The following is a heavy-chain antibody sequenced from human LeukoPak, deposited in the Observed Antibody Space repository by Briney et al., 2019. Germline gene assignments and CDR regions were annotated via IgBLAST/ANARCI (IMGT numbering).Heavy chain of an antibody. J-gene: IGHJ1*01. D-gene: IGHD1-26*01. CDR1: GGSFSGYY. Sequence: PSETLSLTCAVYGGSFSGYYWSWIRQPPGKGLEWSGEINHSGSTNYNPSLKSRVTISVDTSKNQFSLKLSSVTAADTAVYYCARGPTSPEVGATVHFQHWGQGTLVTVSS. CDR2: INHSGST. V-gene: IGHV4-34*01. CDR3: ARGPTSPEVGATVHFQH.